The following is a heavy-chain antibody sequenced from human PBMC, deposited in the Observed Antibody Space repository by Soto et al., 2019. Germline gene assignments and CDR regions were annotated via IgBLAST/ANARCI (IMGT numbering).Heavy chain of an antibody. CDR2: IYNGGRT. J-gene: IGHJ4*02. V-gene: IGHV4-59*02. CDR3: ARTTGWPGFDF. D-gene: IGHD6-19*01. CDR1: GASVSSYY. Sequence: PSETLSLTCTASGASVSSYYWSWIRQPPGKGLEWIGHIYNGGRTNYNPSLKSRVIISLDMSNNQFSLKLTSVTAAVTAVYYCARTTGWPGFDFWGQVALVTVSS.